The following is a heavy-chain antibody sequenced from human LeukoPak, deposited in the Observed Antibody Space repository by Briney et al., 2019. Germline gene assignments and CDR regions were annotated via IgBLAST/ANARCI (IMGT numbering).Heavy chain of an antibody. Sequence: PSETLSLTCTVSGGSISSYYWSWIRQPPGKGLEWIGYIYYSGSTNYNPSLKSRVTISVDTSKNQFSLKLSSVTAADTAVYYCARSLSGSYCDIDYWGQGTLVTVSS. J-gene: IGHJ4*02. V-gene: IGHV4-59*01. D-gene: IGHD1-26*01. CDR3: ARSLSGSYCDIDY. CDR1: GGSISSYY. CDR2: IYYSGST.